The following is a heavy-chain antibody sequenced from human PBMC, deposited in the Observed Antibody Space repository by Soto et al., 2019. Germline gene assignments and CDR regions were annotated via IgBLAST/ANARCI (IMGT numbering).Heavy chain of an antibody. CDR1: GFTVSSNY. Sequence: GGSLRLSCAASGFTVSSNYMSWVRQAPGKGLEWVSVIYSGGSTYYADSVKGRFTISRDNSKNTLYLQMNSLRAEDTALYYCASDSSSWYGLPIYGMDVWGQGTTVTVSS. J-gene: IGHJ6*02. CDR3: ASDSSSWYGLPIYGMDV. V-gene: IGHV3-53*01. D-gene: IGHD6-13*01. CDR2: IYSGGST.